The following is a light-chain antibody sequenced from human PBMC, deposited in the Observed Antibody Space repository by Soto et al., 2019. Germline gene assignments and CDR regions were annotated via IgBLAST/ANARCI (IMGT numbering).Light chain of an antibody. CDR2: EVT. V-gene: IGLV2-14*01. CDR3: SSYTDYNTLI. J-gene: IGLJ2*01. CDR1: SSDVGGYNY. Sequence: QSALTQPASVSGSPGQSITISCTGTSSDVGGYNYVSWYQQHPGKAPKLMIYEVTNRPSGVSNRFSGSKSGNTASLIISGLQAEDEADYYCSSYTDYNTLIFGGGTKLTVL.